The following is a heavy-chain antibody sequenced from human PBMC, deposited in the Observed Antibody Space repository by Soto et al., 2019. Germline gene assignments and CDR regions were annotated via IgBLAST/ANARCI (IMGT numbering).Heavy chain of an antibody. J-gene: IGHJ4*02. CDR2: IPYDGSNK. Sequence: PGGSLRLSCAASGLTFSSYAMHWVRQAPGKGLEWVAVIPYDGSNKYYADSVKGRFTISRDNSENTLYLQMNSLRAEDTAVYYCARDSRFSYYYDSSGYPDYWGQGTLVTVSS. CDR3: ARDSRFSYYYDSSGYPDY. V-gene: IGHV3-30-3*01. D-gene: IGHD3-22*01. CDR1: GLTFSSYA.